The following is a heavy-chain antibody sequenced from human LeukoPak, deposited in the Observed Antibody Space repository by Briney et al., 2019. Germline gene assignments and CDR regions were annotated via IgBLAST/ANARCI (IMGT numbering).Heavy chain of an antibody. Sequence: GGSLRLSCAASGFTFSSYGMHWVRQAPGKGLEWVASISRSGSTKYYADSVEGRFTISRDNAKNSLYLQMNSLRAEDTAVYYCAREGESGWFDPWGQGTLVTVSS. V-gene: IGHV3-48*04. D-gene: IGHD1-26*01. CDR3: AREGESGWFDP. J-gene: IGHJ5*02. CDR2: ISRSGSTK. CDR1: GFTFSSYG.